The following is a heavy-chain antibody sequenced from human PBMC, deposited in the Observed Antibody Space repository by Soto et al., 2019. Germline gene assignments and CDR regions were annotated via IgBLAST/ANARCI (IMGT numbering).Heavy chain of an antibody. CDR2: ISGSGGST. Sequence: GGSLRLSCAASGFTFSSYAMSWVRQAPGKGLEWVSAISGSGGSTYYADSVKGRFTISRDNSKNTLYLQMNSLRAEDTAVYYCAKDQRGDYIWGSYRADWGQGTLVTVSS. V-gene: IGHV3-23*01. CDR3: AKDQRGDYIWGSYRAD. D-gene: IGHD3-16*02. J-gene: IGHJ1*01. CDR1: GFTFSSYA.